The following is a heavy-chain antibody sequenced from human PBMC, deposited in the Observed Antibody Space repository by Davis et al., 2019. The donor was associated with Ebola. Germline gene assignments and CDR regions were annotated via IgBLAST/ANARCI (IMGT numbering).Heavy chain of an antibody. Sequence: ASVKVSCKASGYSFTSYGISWVRQAPGQGLEWMGWISAYNGNTNYAQKLQGRVTMTTDTSTSTAYMELRSLRSDDTAVYYCARDSFILTGYHRGYFDYWGQGTLVTVSS. CDR1: GYSFTSYG. CDR2: ISAYNGNT. CDR3: ARDSFILTGYHRGYFDY. D-gene: IGHD3-9*01. J-gene: IGHJ4*02. V-gene: IGHV1-18*01.